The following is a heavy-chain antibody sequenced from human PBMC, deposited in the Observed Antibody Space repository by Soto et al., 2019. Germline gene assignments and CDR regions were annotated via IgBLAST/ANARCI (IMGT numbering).Heavy chain of an antibody. J-gene: IGHJ6*03. CDR2: IYYSGST. CDR3: ARLNPPHCSSTSCHVYYYYYMAV. D-gene: IGHD2-2*01. V-gene: IGHV4-59*08. Sequence: SETLSLTCTVSGGSISSYYWSWIRQPPGKGLEWIGYIYYSGSTNYNPSLKSRVTISVDTSKNQFSLKLSSVTAADTAVYYCARLNPPHCSSTSCHVYYYYYMAVWGKGTTVTVSS. CDR1: GGSISSYY.